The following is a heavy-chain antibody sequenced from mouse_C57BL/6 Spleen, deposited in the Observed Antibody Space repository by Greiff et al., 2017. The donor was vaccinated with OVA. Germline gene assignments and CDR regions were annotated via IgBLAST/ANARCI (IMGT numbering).Heavy chain of an antibody. CDR2: IYPGSGST. V-gene: IGHV1-55*01. Sequence: QVQLKQPGAELVKPGASVKMSCKASGYTFTSYWITWVKQRPGQGLEWIGDIYPGSGSTNYNEKFKSKATLTVDTSSSTAYMQLSSLTSEDSAVYYCAREDSRYSNYDFDYWGQGTTLTVSS. CDR1: GYTFTSYW. J-gene: IGHJ2*01. CDR3: AREDSRYSNYDFDY. D-gene: IGHD2-5*01.